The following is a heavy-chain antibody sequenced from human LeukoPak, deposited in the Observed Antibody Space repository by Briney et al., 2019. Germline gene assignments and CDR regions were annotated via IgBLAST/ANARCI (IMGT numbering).Heavy chain of an antibody. V-gene: IGHV1-69*05. CDR1: GGTFSSYA. Sequence: GASVKVSCKASGGTFSSYAISWVRQAPGQGLEWMGGIIPIFGTANYAQKFQGRVTITTDESTSTAYMELSSLRSEDTAVYYCARDQRDRCDSHGCYYYMDVWGKGTTVTVSS. CDR2: IIPIFGTA. J-gene: IGHJ6*03. CDR3: ARDQRDRCDSHGCYYYMDV. D-gene: IGHD2-21*02.